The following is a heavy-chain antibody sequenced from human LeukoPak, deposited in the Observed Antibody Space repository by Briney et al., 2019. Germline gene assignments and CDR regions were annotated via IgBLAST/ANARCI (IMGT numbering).Heavy chain of an antibody. Sequence: ASVKVSCKASGYTFTSYAMNWVRQAPGQGLEWMGWINTNTGNPTYAQGFTGRFVFSLDTSVSTAYLQISSLKAKDTAVYYCARDLSLGYSYGYYDWFDPWGQGTLVTVSS. CDR2: INTNTGNP. D-gene: IGHD5-18*01. J-gene: IGHJ5*02. V-gene: IGHV7-4-1*02. CDR1: GYTFTSYA. CDR3: ARDLSLGYSYGYYDWFDP.